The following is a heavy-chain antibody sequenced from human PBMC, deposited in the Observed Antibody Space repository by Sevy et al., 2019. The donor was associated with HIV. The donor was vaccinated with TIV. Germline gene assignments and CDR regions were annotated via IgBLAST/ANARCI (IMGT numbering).Heavy chain of an antibody. J-gene: IGHJ3*02. V-gene: IGHV4-39*01. CDR2: IYYSGST. D-gene: IGHD3-22*01. Sequence: SETLSLTCTVSGGSISSSSYYWGWIRQPPGKGLEWIGSIYYSGSTYYNPSLKSRVTISVDTSKNQFPLKLSSVTAADTAVYYCARDNYYDSSGYSYDAFDIWGQGTMVTVSS. CDR3: ARDNYYDSSGYSYDAFDI. CDR1: GGSISSSSYY.